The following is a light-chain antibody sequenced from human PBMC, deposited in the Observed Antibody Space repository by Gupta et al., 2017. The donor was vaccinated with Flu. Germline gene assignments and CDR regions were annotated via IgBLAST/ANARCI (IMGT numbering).Light chain of an antibody. CDR1: SSDVGSSNR. V-gene: IGLV2-11*01. CDR3: SSHAGRVTWV. Sequence: VSGSPGQSVTISCTGTSSDVGSSNRVSWYQQRPGKAPKLILYDVTERPSGVPDRFSGSKSGNTASLSISGLQADDEADYYCSSHAGRVTWVFGTGTTVTVL. CDR2: DVT. J-gene: IGLJ1*01.